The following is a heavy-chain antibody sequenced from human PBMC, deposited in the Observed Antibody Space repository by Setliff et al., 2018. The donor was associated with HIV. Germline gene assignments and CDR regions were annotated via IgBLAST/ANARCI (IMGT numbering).Heavy chain of an antibody. CDR1: GFTVSSNY. V-gene: IGHV3-53*01. Sequence: PGGSLRLSCAASGFTVSSNYMSWVRQAPGKGLGWVSVIYRGGSTYYADSVRGRFTISRDNSKNTLYLQVSSLRVDDTAVYYCARETYYYDNPQYYYYYMDVWGKGTTVTVSS. CDR2: IYRGGST. D-gene: IGHD3-22*01. J-gene: IGHJ6*03. CDR3: ARETYYYDNPQYYYYYMDV.